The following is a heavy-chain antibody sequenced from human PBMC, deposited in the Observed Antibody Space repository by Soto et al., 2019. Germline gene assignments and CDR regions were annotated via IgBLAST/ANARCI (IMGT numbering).Heavy chain of an antibody. CDR3: AREQEGVVVTATFDY. D-gene: IGHD2-21*02. V-gene: IGHV3-7*01. CDR2: IKQDGSDK. CDR1: GFTFSNYW. Sequence: GGSLRLSCAASGFTFSNYWMSWVRQAPGKGLEWVATIKQDGSDKYYVDSVKGRFTISRDNAKNSLYLQMNSLRAEDTAVYYCAREQEGVVVTATFDYWGQGT. J-gene: IGHJ4*02.